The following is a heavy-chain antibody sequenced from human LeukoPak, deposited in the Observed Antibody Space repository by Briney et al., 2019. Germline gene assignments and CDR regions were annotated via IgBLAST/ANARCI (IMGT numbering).Heavy chain of an antibody. Sequence: PSETLSLTCTVSGGSIGSYYWSWIRQPPGKGLEWIGYIYYSGSTNYNPSLKSRVTISVDTSKNQFSLKLSSVTAADTAVYYCARLLLWFGELATGAFDIWGQGTMVTVSS. D-gene: IGHD3-10*01. J-gene: IGHJ3*02. CDR3: ARLLLWFGELATGAFDI. CDR1: GGSIGSYY. CDR2: IYYSGST. V-gene: IGHV4-59*08.